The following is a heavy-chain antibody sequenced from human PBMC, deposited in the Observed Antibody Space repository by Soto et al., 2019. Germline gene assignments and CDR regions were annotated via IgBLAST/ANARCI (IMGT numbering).Heavy chain of an antibody. CDR1: GFSLSTSGVG. CDR3: AHSRRAYDYVWGSYRPNDAFDI. V-gene: IGHV2-5*02. Sequence: QITLKESGPTLVKPTQTLTLTCTFSGFSLSTSGVGVGWIRQPPGKALEWLALIYWDDDKRYSPSLKTRLTITKDTSKNQVVLTMPNMDPVDTATYYCAHSRRAYDYVWGSYRPNDAFDIWGQGTMVTVSS. D-gene: IGHD3-16*02. J-gene: IGHJ3*02. CDR2: IYWDDDK.